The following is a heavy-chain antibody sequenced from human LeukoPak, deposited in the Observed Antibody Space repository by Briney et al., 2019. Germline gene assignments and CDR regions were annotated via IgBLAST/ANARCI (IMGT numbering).Heavy chain of an antibody. V-gene: IGHV4-34*01. CDR2: INHSGST. CDR3: ARGGPAAPKWPIDY. J-gene: IGHJ4*02. CDR1: GGSFSGYY. Sequence: PSETLSLTCAVYGGSFSGYYWSWIRQPPGKGLEWIGEINHSGSTNYNPSLKSRVTISVDTSKNQFSLKLSSVTAADTAVYYCARGGPAAPKWPIDYWGQGTLVTVYS. D-gene: IGHD2-2*01.